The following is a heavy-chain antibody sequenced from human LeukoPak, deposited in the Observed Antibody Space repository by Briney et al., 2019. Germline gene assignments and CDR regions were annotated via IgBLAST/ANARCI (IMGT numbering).Heavy chain of an antibody. CDR1: GGSFSGYY. Sequence: SETLSLTCAVYGGSFSGYYWSWIRQPPGKGLEWIGEINHSGSTNYNPSLKSRVTISVDPSKNQFSLKLSSVTAADTAVYYCAREEAAAGLDYWGQGTLVTVSS. D-gene: IGHD6-13*01. J-gene: IGHJ4*02. CDR2: INHSGST. V-gene: IGHV4-34*01. CDR3: AREEAAAGLDY.